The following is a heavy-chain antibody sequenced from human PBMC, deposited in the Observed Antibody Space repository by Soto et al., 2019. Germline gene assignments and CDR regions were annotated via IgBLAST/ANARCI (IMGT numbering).Heavy chain of an antibody. CDR2: IGGTSGST. J-gene: IGHJ2*01. Sequence: TWGSLRLSCAASGFIFKNFVIVCVRQAPWKGLEWVSAIGGTSGSTYCADSVKGRFTISRDNSRNTLYLQLNSLRAEDTAVYYCAKRRGEGYFDLWGRGTVVTVSS. D-gene: IGHD3-10*01. V-gene: IGHV3-23*01. CDR1: GFIFKNFV. CDR3: AKRRGEGYFDL.